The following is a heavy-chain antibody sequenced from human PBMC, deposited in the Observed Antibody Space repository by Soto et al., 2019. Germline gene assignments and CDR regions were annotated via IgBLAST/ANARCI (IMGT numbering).Heavy chain of an antibody. CDR2: ISASNGNT. D-gene: IGHD2-21*02. J-gene: IGHJ3*02. CDR3: ARDWVTYDAFDI. CDR1: GYPFTSYG. Sequence: GASVKVSCKASGYPFTSYGSRWVRQAPGQGLEWMGWISASNGNTNYAQKLQGRVTITADNSKNTLYLLMNSLRAEDTAVYYCARDWVTYDAFDIWGQGTMVTVSS. V-gene: IGHV1-18*01.